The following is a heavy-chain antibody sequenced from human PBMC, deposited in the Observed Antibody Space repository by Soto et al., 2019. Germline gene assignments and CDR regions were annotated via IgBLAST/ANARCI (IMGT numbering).Heavy chain of an antibody. CDR2: VYYSGTT. J-gene: IGHJ4*02. D-gene: IGHD3-22*01. CDR3: ARLWLGSSGYSFDY. Sequence: SETLSLTCTVSGASLSSRSYYWGWIRQSPGKGLEWIGSVYYSGTTYYKSSLRSRVTISVDTSKNQFSLEMSSVTAADTAVYYCARLWLGSSGYSFDYWGRGTQVTVSS. CDR1: GASLSSRSYY. V-gene: IGHV4-39*01.